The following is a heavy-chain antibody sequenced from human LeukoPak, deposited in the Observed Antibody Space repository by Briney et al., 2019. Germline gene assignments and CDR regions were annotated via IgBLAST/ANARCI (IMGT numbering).Heavy chain of an antibody. CDR2: ISGSAEST. V-gene: IGHV3-23*01. Sequence: PGGSLRLSCAASGFTFGSYAMTWVRQAPGKGLEWVSAISGSAESTYYAVSVKGRFTVSRDNSRNTLLLQMNSLRAEDTAVYYCAKDQSPLVGATTWDYWGQGTLVTVSS. CDR1: GFTFGSYA. J-gene: IGHJ4*02. CDR3: AKDQSPLVGATTWDY. D-gene: IGHD1-26*01.